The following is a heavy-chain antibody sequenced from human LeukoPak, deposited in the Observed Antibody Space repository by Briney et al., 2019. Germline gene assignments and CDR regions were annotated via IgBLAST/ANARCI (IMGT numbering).Heavy chain of an antibody. CDR1: GYTFTSYD. Sequence: ASVKVSCKASGYTFTSYDINWVRQATGQGLEWMGWMDPNSGNAGYAQKFQGRVTMTRSTSISTAYMELSSLRSEDTAVYYCARHVRVIAAYDYWGQGTLVTVSS. CDR2: MDPNSGNA. CDR3: ARHVRVIAAYDY. D-gene: IGHD6-13*01. J-gene: IGHJ4*02. V-gene: IGHV1-8*01.